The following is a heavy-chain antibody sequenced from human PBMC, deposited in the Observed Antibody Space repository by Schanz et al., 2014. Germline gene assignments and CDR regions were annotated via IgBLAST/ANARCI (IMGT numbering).Heavy chain of an antibody. CDR1: GFIFSAYT. CDR3: AMGGYQLHH. D-gene: IGHD1-7*01. V-gene: IGHV3-21*01. Sequence: EVQLVESGGGLVKPGESLRLSCAASGFIFSAYTMNWVRQAPGKGLEWVSSISSGGRNISYADSLKGRFTISRDNSKNTVNLQMNSLRAEDTAVYYCAMGGYQLHHWGQGTLVTVSS. J-gene: IGHJ4*02. CDR2: ISSGGRNI.